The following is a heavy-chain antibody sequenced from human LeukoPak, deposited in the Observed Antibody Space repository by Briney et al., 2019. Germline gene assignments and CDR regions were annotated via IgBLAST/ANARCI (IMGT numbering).Heavy chain of an antibody. V-gene: IGHV3-21*04. Sequence: GGSLRLSCAASGFTFSSYSVNWVRQAPGKGLEWVSSISSSSSYIYYADSVKGRFTISRDNAKNSLYLQMNSLRAEDTALYYCAKAYCSSTSCTHSALFDYWGQGTLVTVSS. CDR3: AKAYCSSTSCTHSALFDY. D-gene: IGHD2-2*01. CDR2: ISSSSSYI. CDR1: GFTFSSYS. J-gene: IGHJ4*02.